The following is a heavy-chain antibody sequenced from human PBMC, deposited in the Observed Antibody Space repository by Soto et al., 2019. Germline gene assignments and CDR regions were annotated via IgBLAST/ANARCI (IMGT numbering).Heavy chain of an antibody. V-gene: IGHV3-49*04. Sequence: PGGSLRLSCTASGFTFGDYAMSWVRQAPGKGLEWISFIRSKAYGGTTEYAASVKGRFTISRDDSKSIAYLQMNSLKTEDTAVYYCTRARDFWSGYRIRYYYGMDVWGQGTTVTVS. D-gene: IGHD3-3*01. CDR1: GFTFGDYA. CDR3: TRARDFWSGYRIRYYYGMDV. J-gene: IGHJ6*02. CDR2: IRSKAYGGTT.